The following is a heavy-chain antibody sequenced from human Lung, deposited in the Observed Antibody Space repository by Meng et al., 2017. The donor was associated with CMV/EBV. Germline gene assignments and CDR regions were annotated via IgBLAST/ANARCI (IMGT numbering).Heavy chain of an antibody. CDR1: GFTFSSYS. CDR3: ARAYYYDSSGYYIAPNYYYYGMDV. D-gene: IGHD3-22*01. CDR2: ISSSSSYI. J-gene: IGHJ6*04. V-gene: IGHV3-21*01. Sequence: GEXXTISCAASGFTFSSYSMNWVRQAPGKGLEWVSSISSSSSYIYYADSVKGRFTISRDNAKNSLYLQMNSLRAEDTAVYYCARAYYYDSSGYYIAPNYYYYGMDVGXKGTXVTVSS.